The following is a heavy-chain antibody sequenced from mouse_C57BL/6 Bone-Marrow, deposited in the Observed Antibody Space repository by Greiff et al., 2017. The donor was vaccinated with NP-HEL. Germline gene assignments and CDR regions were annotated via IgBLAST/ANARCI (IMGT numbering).Heavy chain of an antibody. J-gene: IGHJ3*01. Sequence: EVKLMESGPGLVKPSQSLSLTCSVPGYSITSGYYWNWIRQFPGNKLEWMGYISYDGSNNYNPSLKNRISITRDTSKNQFFLKLNSVTTEDTATYYCARKPFAYWGQGTLVTVSA. V-gene: IGHV3-6*01. CDR2: ISYDGSN. CDR1: GYSITSGYY. CDR3: ARKPFAY.